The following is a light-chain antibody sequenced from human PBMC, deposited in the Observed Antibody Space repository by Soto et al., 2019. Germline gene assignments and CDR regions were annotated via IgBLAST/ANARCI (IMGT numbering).Light chain of an antibody. CDR1: QSVTSNF. V-gene: IGKV3-20*01. J-gene: IGKJ2*01. Sequence: EIVLTQSPGTLSLSPGERATLSCRASQSVTSNFLAWYQQKPGQAPRLLIYGASTGAAGVPDRFSGSGSGTDFTLTITRLEPEDFAVYYCQQYGRSPLMYTFGQGTKLRVK. CDR2: GAS. CDR3: QQYGRSPLMYT.